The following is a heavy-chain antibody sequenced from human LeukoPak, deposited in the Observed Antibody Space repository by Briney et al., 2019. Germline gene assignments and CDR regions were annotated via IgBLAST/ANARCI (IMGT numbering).Heavy chain of an antibody. CDR1: GGSISSYY. Sequence: PSETLSLTCTVSGGSISSYYWSWIRQPPGKGLEWIGYIYHSGSTNYNPSLKSRVTISVDTSKNQFSLKLSSVTAADTAVYYCARGCSGGSCYLDYWGQGTLVTVSS. J-gene: IGHJ4*02. D-gene: IGHD2-15*01. CDR2: IYHSGST. CDR3: ARGCSGGSCYLDY. V-gene: IGHV4-59*01.